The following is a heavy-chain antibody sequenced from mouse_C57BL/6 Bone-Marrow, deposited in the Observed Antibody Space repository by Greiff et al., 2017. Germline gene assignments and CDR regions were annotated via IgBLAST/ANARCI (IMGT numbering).Heavy chain of an antibody. J-gene: IGHJ1*03. V-gene: IGHV1-81*01. Sequence: QVQLQQSGAELARPGASVKLSCKASGYTFTSYGISWVKQRTGQGLEWIGEIYPRSGNTYYNEKFKGKATLTADKSSSTAYMELRSLTSEDSAVYFCASHGSSLWYFDVWGTGTTVTVSS. CDR1: GYTFTSYG. CDR2: IYPRSGNT. D-gene: IGHD1-1*01. CDR3: ASHGSSLWYFDV.